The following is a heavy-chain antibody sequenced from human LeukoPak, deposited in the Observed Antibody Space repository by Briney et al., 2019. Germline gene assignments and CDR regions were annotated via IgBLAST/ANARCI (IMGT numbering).Heavy chain of an antibody. Sequence: PGGSLRLSCAASGFTFDDYTMHWVRQPPGRGLEWVALITWDGGGAYYADSVKGRFTISRDNSKKSLYLQMNGLRAEDTAVYYCARAYYGSGSYWVPYWGQGPLVTVSS. V-gene: IGHV3-43*01. D-gene: IGHD3-10*01. CDR3: ARAYYGSGSYWVPY. J-gene: IGHJ4*02. CDR2: ITWDGGGA. CDR1: GFTFDDYT.